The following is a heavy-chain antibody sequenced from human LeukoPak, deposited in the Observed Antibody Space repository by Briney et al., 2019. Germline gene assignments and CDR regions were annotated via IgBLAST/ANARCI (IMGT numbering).Heavy chain of an antibody. D-gene: IGHD6-19*01. CDR1: GFTFSSYG. V-gene: IGHV3-33*01. J-gene: IGHJ5*02. CDR2: IWYDGSNK. CDR3: ARLYSSGWYGWFDP. Sequence: GGSLRLSCAASGFTFSSYGMHWVRQAPGKGLEWVAVIWYDGSNKYYADSVKGRFTISRDNSKNTLYLQMNSLRAEDTAVYYCARLYSSGWYGWFDPWGQGTLVTVSS.